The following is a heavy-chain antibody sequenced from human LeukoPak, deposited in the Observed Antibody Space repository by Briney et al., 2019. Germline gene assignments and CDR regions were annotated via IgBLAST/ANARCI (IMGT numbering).Heavy chain of an antibody. D-gene: IGHD3-22*01. J-gene: IGHJ3*02. CDR2: IYTSGST. V-gene: IGHV4-4*07. CDR3: ARASYYYDSSGYSDNDAFDI. CDR1: GGSISSYY. Sequence: SETLSLTCTVSGGSISSYYWSWIRQPAGKGLEWIGRIYTSGSTNYNPSLKSRVTMSVDTSKNQFSLKLSSVTAADTAVYYRARASYYYDSSGYSDNDAFDIWGQGTMVTVSS.